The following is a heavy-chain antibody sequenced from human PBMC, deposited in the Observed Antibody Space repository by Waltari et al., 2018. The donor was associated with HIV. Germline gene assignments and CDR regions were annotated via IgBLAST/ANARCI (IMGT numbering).Heavy chain of an antibody. D-gene: IGHD2-15*01. V-gene: IGHV1-8*01. CDR1: GYTLTSHD. J-gene: IGHJ4*02. CDR3: ARKYCSGGSCLIGFDY. CDR2: MNPNSGNT. Sequence: QVQLVQSGAEVKKPGASVKGSCKASGYTLTSHDINRVQQATGQGLEWMGWMNPNSGNTGYAQKFQGRVTMTRNTSISTAYMELSSLRSEDTAVYYCARKYCSGGSCLIGFDYWGQGTLVTVSS.